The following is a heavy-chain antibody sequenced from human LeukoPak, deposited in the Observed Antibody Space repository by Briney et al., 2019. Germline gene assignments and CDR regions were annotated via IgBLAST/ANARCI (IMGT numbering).Heavy chain of an antibody. CDR3: ARGGDSSGYPCFDY. CDR2: INHRGST. V-gene: IGHV4-34*01. CDR1: GGSFSGYY. Sequence: PSETLSLTCAVYGGSFSGYYWSWIRQPPGKGLEWIGEINHRGSTNYNPSLKSRVTISVDTSKNQFFLKLSSVTAADTAVYYCARGGDSSGYPCFDYWGQGTLVTVSS. J-gene: IGHJ4*02. D-gene: IGHD3-22*01.